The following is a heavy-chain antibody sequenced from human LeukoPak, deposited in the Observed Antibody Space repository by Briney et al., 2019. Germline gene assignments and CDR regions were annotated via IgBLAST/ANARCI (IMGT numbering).Heavy chain of an antibody. Sequence: SVKVSCKASGGTFSSYAISWVRQAPGQGLEWMGGIIPIFGTANYAQKFQGRVTITADESTSTACMELSSLRSEDTAVYYCARARRTYDYVWGSYLPFDYWGRGTLVTVSS. CDR3: ARARRTYDYVWGSYLPFDY. D-gene: IGHD3-16*02. V-gene: IGHV1-69*13. J-gene: IGHJ4*02. CDR2: IIPIFGTA. CDR1: GGTFSSYA.